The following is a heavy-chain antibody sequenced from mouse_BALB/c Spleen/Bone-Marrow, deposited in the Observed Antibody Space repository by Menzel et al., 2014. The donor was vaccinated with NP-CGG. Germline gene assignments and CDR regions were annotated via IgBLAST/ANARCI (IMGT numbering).Heavy chain of an antibody. CDR3: TRVLRLFDY. Sequence: EVKLMESGGGLVQTGGSMELSCVASGFTFSNYWMTWVRQSPEKGLEWVAEIRLKSNNYATHYAESVKGRFTISRDDSKSSVCLQMNNLRAEDSGIYYCTRVLRLFDYWGQGTTLTVSS. V-gene: IGHV6-6*02. CDR1: GFTFSNYW. D-gene: IGHD1-1*01. J-gene: IGHJ2*01. CDR2: IRLKSNNYAT.